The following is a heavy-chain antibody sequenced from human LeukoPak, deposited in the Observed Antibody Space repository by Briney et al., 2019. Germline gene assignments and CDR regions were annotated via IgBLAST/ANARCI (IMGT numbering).Heavy chain of an antibody. D-gene: IGHD2-2*01. CDR3: AKEAVVVVPAAIRRDPYYFDY. CDR2: IWYGGSNK. J-gene: IGHJ4*02. V-gene: IGHV3-30*02. CDR1: GFTFSSYG. Sequence: GGSLRLSCAASGFTFSSYGMHWVRQAPGKGLEWVAVIWYGGSNKYYADSVKGRFTISRDNSKNTLYLQMNSLRAEDTAVYYCAKEAVVVVPAAIRRDPYYFDYWGQGTLVTVSS.